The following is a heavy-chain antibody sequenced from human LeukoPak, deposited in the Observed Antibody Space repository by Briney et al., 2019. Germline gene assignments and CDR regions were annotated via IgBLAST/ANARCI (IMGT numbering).Heavy chain of an antibody. CDR3: ARDPRWSLATDRPDY. CDR2: IKQDGSEK. Sequence: PGGSLRLSCAASGLTFNNYWMNWVRQAPGKGLEWVANIKQDGSEKKYVDSVKGRFTISRDNAKNSLYLQMNSLRAEDTAVYYCARDPRWSLATDRPDYWGQGTLVTVSS. J-gene: IGHJ4*02. D-gene: IGHD3-3*01. CDR1: GLTFNNYW. V-gene: IGHV3-7*01.